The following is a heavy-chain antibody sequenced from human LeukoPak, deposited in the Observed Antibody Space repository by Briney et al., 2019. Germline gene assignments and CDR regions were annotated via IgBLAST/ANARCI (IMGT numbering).Heavy chain of an antibody. Sequence: SETLSLTCTVSGGSISGHYWNWIRQPAGKGLEWIGRIYTGGNTNYNPSLKSRVTMSVDTSKTQFSLNLASVTGADTAVYYCARGSGSNYYDYWGQGTLVTVSS. CDR1: GGSISGHY. V-gene: IGHV4-4*07. CDR3: ARGSGSNYYDY. D-gene: IGHD1-26*01. CDR2: IYTGGNT. J-gene: IGHJ4*02.